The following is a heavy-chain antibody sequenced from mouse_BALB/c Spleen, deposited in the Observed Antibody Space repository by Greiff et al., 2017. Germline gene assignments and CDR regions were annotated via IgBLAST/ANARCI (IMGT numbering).Heavy chain of an antibody. V-gene: IGHV3-8*02. CDR1: GDSITSGY. CDR2: ISYSGST. D-gene: IGHD1-1*01. J-gene: IGHJ4*01. CDR3: ARKRIYYGSSPYYYAMDY. Sequence: EVKLQESGPSLVKPSQTLSLTCSVTGDSITSGYWNWIRKFPGNKLEYMGYISYSGSTYYNPSLKSRISITRDTSKNQYYLQLNSVTTEDTATYYCARKRIYYGSSPYYYAMDYWGQGTSVTVSS.